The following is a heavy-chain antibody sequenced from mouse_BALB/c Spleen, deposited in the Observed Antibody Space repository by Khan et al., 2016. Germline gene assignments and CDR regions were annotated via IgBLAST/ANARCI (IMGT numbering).Heavy chain of an antibody. Sequence: QVQLQQSGAELAKPGASVKMSCKASGYTFTSYWMHWVKQRPGQGLEWIGYINPRTGYTEYNPKFKDKATLTADKSSSPAYMQLSSLTSEDSAFYCCAYYGNYDYWGQGTTPPVSS. CDR1: GYTFTSYW. CDR3: AYYGNYDY. V-gene: IGHV1-7*01. D-gene: IGHD2-1*01. CDR2: INPRTGYT. J-gene: IGHJ2*01.